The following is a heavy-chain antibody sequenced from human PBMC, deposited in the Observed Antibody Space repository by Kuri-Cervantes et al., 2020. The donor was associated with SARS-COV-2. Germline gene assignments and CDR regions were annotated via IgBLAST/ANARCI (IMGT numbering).Heavy chain of an antibody. V-gene: IGHV3-30-3*01. Sequence: GGSLGLSCAASGFTFSSYAMHWVRQAPGKGLEWVAVISYDGSNKYYADSVKGRFTISRDNSKNTLYLQMNSLRAEDTAVYYCARLTVTTAIDGDYWGQGTLVTVSS. CDR1: GFTFSSYA. D-gene: IGHD4-11*01. CDR3: ARLTVTTAIDGDY. CDR2: ISYDGSNK. J-gene: IGHJ4*02.